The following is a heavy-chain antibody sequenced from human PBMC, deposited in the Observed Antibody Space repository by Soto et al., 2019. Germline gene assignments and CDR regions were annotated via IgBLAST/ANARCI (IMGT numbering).Heavy chain of an antibody. Sequence: GGSLRLSCAASGFTFSNNVMHWVRQAPGKGLEWVALIGFDGNDKNYEDSVKGRFTISRDNSKKTVSLEMNSLRAEDTAVYYCARGRGTGVAGTYYHGLDVWGQGNTVTVSS. J-gene: IGHJ6*02. D-gene: IGHD6-19*01. CDR3: ARGRGTGVAGTYYHGLDV. CDR2: IGFDGNDK. CDR1: GFTFSNNV. V-gene: IGHV3-30*02.